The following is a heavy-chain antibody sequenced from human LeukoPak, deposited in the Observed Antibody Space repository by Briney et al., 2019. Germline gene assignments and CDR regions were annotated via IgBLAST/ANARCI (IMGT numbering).Heavy chain of an antibody. CDR2: ISGSGGST. CDR3: AKAGAVVVVAAKYFDY. Sequence: GGSLRLSCAASGFTFSSYAMSWVRQAPGKGLEWVSDISGSGGSTYYADSVKGRFTISRDNSKNTLYLQMNSLRAEDTAVYYCAKAGAVVVVAAKYFDYWGQGTLVTVSS. D-gene: IGHD2-15*01. CDR1: GFTFSSYA. J-gene: IGHJ4*02. V-gene: IGHV3-23*01.